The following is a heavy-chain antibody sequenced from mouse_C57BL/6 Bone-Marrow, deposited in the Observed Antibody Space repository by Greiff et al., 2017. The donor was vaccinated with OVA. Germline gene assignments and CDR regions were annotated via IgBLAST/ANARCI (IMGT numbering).Heavy chain of an antibody. CDR2: IYPGSGNT. Sequence: QVQLQQSGPELVKPGASVKISCKASGYAFSSSWMNWVKQRPGKGLEWIARIYPGSGNTYYNEKFKGKATLTAEKSSSTAYMQLSSLTSEDSAVYFCATYYGSSIYYYAMDYWGQGTSVTVSS. V-gene: IGHV1-82*01. CDR3: ATYYGSSIYYYAMDY. J-gene: IGHJ4*01. CDR1: GYAFSSSW. D-gene: IGHD1-1*01.